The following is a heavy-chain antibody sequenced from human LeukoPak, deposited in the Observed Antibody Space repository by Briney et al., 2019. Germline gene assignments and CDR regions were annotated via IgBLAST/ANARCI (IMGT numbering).Heavy chain of an antibody. CDR3: VRGLTGYSYFFDH. CDR2: VYYDGST. J-gene: IGHJ4*02. CDR1: GDSFSSANYY. D-gene: IGHD1-20*01. Sequence: SQTLSLTCTVSGDSFSSANYYWTWVRQPPGKGLEWIGYVYYDGSTYYHPSLQSRLAISVDTSKNQFSLNLTSVTAADTAVYYCVRGLTGYSYFFDHWGQGALVTVSS. V-gene: IGHV4-30-4*08.